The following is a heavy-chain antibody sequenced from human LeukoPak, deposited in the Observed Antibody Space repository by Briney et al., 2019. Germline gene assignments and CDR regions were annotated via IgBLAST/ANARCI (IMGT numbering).Heavy chain of an antibody. CDR3: ARDRGYCSSTSCYNWFDP. J-gene: IGHJ5*02. Sequence: PGGSLRLSCAASGFTVSSDWMSWVRQAPGKGLEWVANIKQDGSEKYYVDSVKGRFTISRDNAKNSLYLQMNRLRAEDTAVYYCARDRGYCSSTSCYNWFDPWGQGTLVTVSS. V-gene: IGHV3-7*01. CDR2: IKQDGSEK. D-gene: IGHD2-2*01. CDR1: GFTVSSDW.